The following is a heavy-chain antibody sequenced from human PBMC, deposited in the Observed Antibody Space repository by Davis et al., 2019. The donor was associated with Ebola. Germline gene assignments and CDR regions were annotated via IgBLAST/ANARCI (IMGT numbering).Heavy chain of an antibody. CDR3: SVDYGDYQSLDY. CDR2: ISYDGSNK. V-gene: IGHV3-30*03. Sequence: GESLKISCAASGFTFSSYGMHWVRQAPGKGLEWVAVISYDGSNKYYADSVKGRFTISRDNSKNTVYLQMNSLRAEDTAVYYCSVDYGDYQSLDYWGQGTLVTVSS. CDR1: GFTFSSYG. D-gene: IGHD4-17*01. J-gene: IGHJ4*02.